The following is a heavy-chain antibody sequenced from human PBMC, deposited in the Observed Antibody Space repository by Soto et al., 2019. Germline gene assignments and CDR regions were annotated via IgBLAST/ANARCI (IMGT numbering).Heavy chain of an antibody. CDR1: GXSXXXXGYF. D-gene: IGHD3-10*01. Sequence: SETLSLTCTXSGXSXXXXGYFLSWXXQSQGKGLEWIGYIYFSGSTNYNPSRKSRVTISVDTSKNQFSLQLSSVTAADTAVYYCARVRAAGGFPSRYYYYYGMEVWGQRTTVTVSS. CDR2: IYFSGST. J-gene: IGHJ6*02. CDR3: ARVRAAGGFPSRYYYYYGMEV. V-gene: IGHV4-61*08.